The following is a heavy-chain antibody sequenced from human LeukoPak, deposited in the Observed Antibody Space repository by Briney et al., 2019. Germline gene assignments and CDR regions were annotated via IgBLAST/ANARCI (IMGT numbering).Heavy chain of an antibody. CDR3: ARDRGYSYGYASDY. Sequence: GGSLRLSCAASGFTFISYNMNWVRQAPGKGLEWVSFISSSRTIYYADSVKGRFTISRDNAKNSLYLQMNSLRDEDTAVYYCARDRGYSYGYASDYWGQGTLVTVSS. CDR1: GFTFISYN. J-gene: IGHJ4*02. D-gene: IGHD5-18*01. V-gene: IGHV3-48*02. CDR2: ISSSRTI.